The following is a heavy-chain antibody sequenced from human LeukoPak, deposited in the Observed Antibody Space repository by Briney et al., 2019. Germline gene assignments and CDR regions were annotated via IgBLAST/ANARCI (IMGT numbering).Heavy chain of an antibody. J-gene: IGHJ4*02. CDR1: GFTFSSYA. CDR2: IKQDASQE. Sequence: GGSLRLSCAASGFTFSSYAMSWVRQAPGKGPEWVAHIKQDASQEYHVDSVKGRFTISRDNAKISLYLQMNSLRAEDTAVYYCARGVVYPAWSGPHWSDYWGQGALVTVSS. V-gene: IGHV3-7*01. D-gene: IGHD3-3*01. CDR3: ARGVVYPAWSGPHWSDY.